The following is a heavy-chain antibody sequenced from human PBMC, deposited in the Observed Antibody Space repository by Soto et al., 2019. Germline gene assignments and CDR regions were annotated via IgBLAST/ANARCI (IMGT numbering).Heavy chain of an antibody. Sequence: QVQLVQSGAEVKKPGSSVKVSCKASGCTFSSYTISWVRQAPGQGLEWMGRIIPILGIANYAQNFQGRVTITADKSTSTAYMELSSLRSEDTAVYYCARGDYGDRGGPFDYWGQGTLVTVSS. CDR3: ARGDYGDRGGPFDY. V-gene: IGHV1-69*02. J-gene: IGHJ4*02. D-gene: IGHD4-17*01. CDR1: GCTFSSYT. CDR2: IIPILGIA.